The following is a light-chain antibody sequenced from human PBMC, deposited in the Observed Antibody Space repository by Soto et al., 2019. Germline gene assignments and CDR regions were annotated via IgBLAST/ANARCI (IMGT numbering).Light chain of an antibody. Sequence: QSALTQPASVSGSPGQSISISCTGTSSDVGGYDFVSWYQQHPGKAPKLVISEVNNRPSGVSSRFSGSKSGNTASLTISGLQAEDEADYYCSSYTTSYTYVFGSGIKLTVL. J-gene: IGLJ1*01. CDR3: SSYTTSYTYV. CDR1: SSDVGGYDF. V-gene: IGLV2-14*01. CDR2: EVN.